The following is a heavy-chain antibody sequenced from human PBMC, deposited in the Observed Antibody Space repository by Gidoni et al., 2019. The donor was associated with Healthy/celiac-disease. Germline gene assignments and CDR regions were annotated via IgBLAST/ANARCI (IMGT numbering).Heavy chain of an antibody. Sequence: QVQLVESGGGVVQPGRSLRLSCAASGFTFSSYAMHWVRQAPGKGLEWVAVISYDGSNKYYADSVKGRFTISRDNSKNTLYLQMNSLRAEDTAVYYCARASEFGNYYYYMDVWGKGTTVTVSS. CDR3: ARASEFGNYYYYMDV. V-gene: IGHV3-30-3*01. D-gene: IGHD3-10*01. CDR2: ISYDGSNK. J-gene: IGHJ6*03. CDR1: GFTFSSYA.